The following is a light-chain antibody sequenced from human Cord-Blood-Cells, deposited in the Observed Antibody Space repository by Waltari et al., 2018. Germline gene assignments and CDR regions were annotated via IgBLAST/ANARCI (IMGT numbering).Light chain of an antibody. V-gene: IGKV3-15*01. J-gene: IGKJ1*01. CDR2: GAS. CDR3: QQYNNWTPT. Sequence: EIVMTQSPATLSVSPGERATLSCRASQCVSSNLAWYQQKPGQAPRLLIYGASTRATGIPARFSGSVSGTEFTLTISRLQSEDFAVYYCQQYNNWTPTFGQGTKVEIK. CDR1: QCVSSN.